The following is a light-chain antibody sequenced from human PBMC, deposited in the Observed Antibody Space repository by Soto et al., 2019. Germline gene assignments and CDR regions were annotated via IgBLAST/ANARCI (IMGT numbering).Light chain of an antibody. CDR2: ATS. CDR1: QSISSY. V-gene: IGKV1-17*01. Sequence: IRFTHASSTLPASVGDRVTITCRASQSISSYLNCHQQKPGKVPKRLIYATSSLQSGVPSRFTGSGSGTEFTLTISLLQEEDFVNYCYQEHNFYPLSFGGGTKVDIK. J-gene: IGKJ4*01. CDR3: QEHNFYPLS.